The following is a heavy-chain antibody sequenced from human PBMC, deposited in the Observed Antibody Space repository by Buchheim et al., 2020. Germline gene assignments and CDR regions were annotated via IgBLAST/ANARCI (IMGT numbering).Heavy chain of an antibody. CDR1: GFTFRTSG. V-gene: IGHV3-30*18. CDR3: AKGTSGYFDY. D-gene: IGHD3-22*01. Sequence: QVQLVESGGGVVQPGRSLRLSCAASGFTFRTSGMHWVRQTPGKGLEWVAVISYDGSVKHYAESVEGRFTISRDNSKNTLYLQIDSLRFEDTTIYYCAKGTSGYFDYWGQGTL. CDR2: ISYDGSVK. J-gene: IGHJ4*02.